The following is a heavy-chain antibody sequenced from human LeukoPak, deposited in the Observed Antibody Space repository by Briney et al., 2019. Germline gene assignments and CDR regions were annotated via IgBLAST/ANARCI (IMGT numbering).Heavy chain of an antibody. CDR2: ISGDYVNP. J-gene: IGHJ6*01. V-gene: IGHV1-18*01. CDR3: ATELRTGYLGYHGMDV. D-gene: IGHD3/OR15-3a*01. Sequence: ASVNVSCKASGYTFTSHGISWGRQAPGQGLEWIGWISGDYVNPNYAQKLPRRVTMTPDTSTSTPYMEATSMGSDDTAVYYCATELRTGYLGYHGMDVWGQGSTVTVS. CDR1: GYTFTSHG.